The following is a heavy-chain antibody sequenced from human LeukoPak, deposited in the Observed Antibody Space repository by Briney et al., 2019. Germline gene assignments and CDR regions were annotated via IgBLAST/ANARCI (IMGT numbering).Heavy chain of an antibody. D-gene: IGHD6-13*01. V-gene: IGHV4-59*01. CDR1: GASISSYY. Sequence: SETLSLTCTDSGASISSYYWSWIRRPPGKGLEWIGYIYYSGSTNYNPSLKSRVTISVDTSKNQFSLKPSSVPAADTAVYYCARGGLYSSSWYNWFDPWGQGTLVTVSS. J-gene: IGHJ5*02. CDR3: ARGGLYSSSWYNWFDP. CDR2: IYYSGST.